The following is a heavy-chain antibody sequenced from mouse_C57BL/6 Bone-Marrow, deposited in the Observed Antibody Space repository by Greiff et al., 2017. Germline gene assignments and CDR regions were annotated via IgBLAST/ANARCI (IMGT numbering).Heavy chain of an antibody. CDR1: GFTFSGYC. J-gene: IGHJ4*01. CDR2: IDPEDGDT. CDR3: ARSPGYYDMDY. V-gene: IGHV14-2*01. Sequence: EVQLQQSGAELVKPGASVKLSCTASGFTFSGYCMHWVKQRPDQGLEWIGRIDPEDGDTKYAPKFKGKATITADTTSNTAYLQLSSLTSEDTAFYYCARSPGYYDMDYWGQGTSVTVSS.